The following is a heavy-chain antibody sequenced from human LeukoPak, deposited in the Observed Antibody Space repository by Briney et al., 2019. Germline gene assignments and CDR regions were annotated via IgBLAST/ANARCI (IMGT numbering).Heavy chain of an antibody. Sequence: SGGSLRLSCVASGFTFSNYWMTGVRQAPGKGVEWLANIKYDGGERYYVDSLKGGFTISRDNAKNSLYLEMNSLRVEDTAVYYCAREKAYNDSWSDLDSWGQGTLVTVSS. CDR1: GFTFSNYW. D-gene: IGHD3-3*01. J-gene: IGHJ4*02. CDR3: AREKAYNDSWSDLDS. CDR2: IKYDGGER. V-gene: IGHV3-7*01.